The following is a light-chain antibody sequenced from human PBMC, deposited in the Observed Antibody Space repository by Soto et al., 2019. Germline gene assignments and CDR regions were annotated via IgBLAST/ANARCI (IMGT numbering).Light chain of an antibody. CDR2: DAS. Sequence: DIQLTQSPSFLSASVGDRVTITCRASQTISSWLAWYQQKPGKAPKLLIYDASSLESGVPSRFSGSGSGTEFTLTISSLQPEDFATYYCLQHNSYPITFGQGTRLEVK. CDR1: QTISSW. J-gene: IGKJ5*01. V-gene: IGKV1-5*01. CDR3: LQHNSYPIT.